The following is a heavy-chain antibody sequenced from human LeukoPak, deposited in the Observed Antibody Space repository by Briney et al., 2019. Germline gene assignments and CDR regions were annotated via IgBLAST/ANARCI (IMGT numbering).Heavy chain of an antibody. D-gene: IGHD3-3*01. Sequence: GGSLRLSCAASGFTFSSTWMNWVRQAPGKGLEWVAYTDQDGSEKYYVDSVKGRFTISRDNTKNSLYLQMNSLRAEDTAIYYCARDGSGYYGTWGQGTLVTVSS. V-gene: IGHV3-7*04. CDR2: TDQDGSEK. J-gene: IGHJ5*02. CDR1: GFTFSSTW. CDR3: ARDGSGYYGT.